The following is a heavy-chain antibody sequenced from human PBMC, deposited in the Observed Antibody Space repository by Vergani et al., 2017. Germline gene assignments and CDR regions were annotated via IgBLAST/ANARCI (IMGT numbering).Heavy chain of an antibody. Sequence: EVQLVESGGGLVQLGGSLRLSCAAPGFPFSSYDMHWVRQATGKGLEWVSAIGTAGDTSYPGSVKGRFTISRENAKNSLYLQMNSLRAGDTAVYYCARGNWFDPWGQGTLVTVSS. CDR2: IGTAGDT. J-gene: IGHJ5*02. V-gene: IGHV3-13*01. CDR3: ARGNWFDP. CDR1: GFPFSSYD.